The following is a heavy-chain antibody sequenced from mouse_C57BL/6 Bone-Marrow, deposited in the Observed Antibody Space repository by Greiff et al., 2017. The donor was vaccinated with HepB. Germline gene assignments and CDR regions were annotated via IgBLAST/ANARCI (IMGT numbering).Heavy chain of an antibody. CDR2: ISSGGSYT. CDR3: ARHSIYYGNYRYAMDY. D-gene: IGHD2-1*01. V-gene: IGHV5-6*01. CDR1: GFTFSSYG. Sequence: EVQWVESGGDLVKPGGSLKLSCAASGFTFSSYGMSWVRQTPDKRLEWVATISSGGSYTYYPDSVKGRFTISRDNAKNTLYLQMSSLKSEDTAMYYCARHSIYYGNYRYAMDYWGQGTSVTVSS. J-gene: IGHJ4*01.